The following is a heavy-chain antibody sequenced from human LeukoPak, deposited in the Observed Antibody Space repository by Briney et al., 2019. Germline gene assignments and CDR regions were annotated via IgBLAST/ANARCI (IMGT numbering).Heavy chain of an antibody. D-gene: IGHD3-10*01. V-gene: IGHV4-34*01. J-gene: IGHJ5*02. CDR1: GGSFGGYY. Sequence: PSETLSLTCAVYGGSFGGYYWSWIRQPPGKGLEWIGEVNHSGSTNYNPSLKSRVTISVDTSKNQFSLKLSSVTAADTAVYYCARGPRYGFGGNWFDPWGQGTLVTVSS. CDR3: ARGPRYGFGGNWFDP. CDR2: VNHSGST.